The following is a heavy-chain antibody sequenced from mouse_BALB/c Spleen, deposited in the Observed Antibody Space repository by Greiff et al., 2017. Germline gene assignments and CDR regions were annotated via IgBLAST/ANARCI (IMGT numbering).Heavy chain of an antibody. CDR2: ISSGSSTI. CDR1: GFTFSSFG. J-gene: IGHJ4*01. Sequence: DVHLVESGGGLVQPGGSRKLSCAASGFTFSSFGMHWVRQAPEKGLEWVAYISSGSSTIYYADTVKGRFTISRDNPKNTLFLQMTSLRSEDTAMYYCARRVTTVVAGDYYAMDYWGQGTSVTVSS. CDR3: ARRVTTVVAGDYYAMDY. D-gene: IGHD1-1*01. V-gene: IGHV5-17*02.